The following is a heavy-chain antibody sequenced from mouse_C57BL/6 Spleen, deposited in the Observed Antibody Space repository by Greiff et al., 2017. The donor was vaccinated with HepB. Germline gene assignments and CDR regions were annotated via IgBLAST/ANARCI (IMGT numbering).Heavy chain of an antibody. Sequence: VKLQESGAELVRPGASVTLSCKASGYTFTDYEMHWVKQTPVHGLEWIGAIDPETGGTAYNQKFKGKAILTADKSSSTAYMELRSLTSEDSAVYYCTRVGDYGDYWGQGTTLTVSS. V-gene: IGHV1-15*01. CDR3: TRVGDYGDY. D-gene: IGHD1-1*02. J-gene: IGHJ2*01. CDR1: GYTFTDYE. CDR2: IDPETGGT.